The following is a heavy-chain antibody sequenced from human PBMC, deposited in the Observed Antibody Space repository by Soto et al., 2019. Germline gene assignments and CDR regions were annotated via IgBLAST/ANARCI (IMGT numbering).Heavy chain of an antibody. CDR2: ILPIYGTA. CDR3: ARERYRVYGDTVLNYYYYCMDV. D-gene: IGHD4-17*01. CDR1: GGTFSSYA. J-gene: IGHJ6*02. V-gene: IGHV1-69*12. Sequence: QVQLVRSGAEVKKPGSSVKVSCKASGGTFSSYAINWVRQAPGQGLEWLGGILPIYGTANYAQKFQGRVTITADESTRTAYMELSSLRSEDTAVYYFARERYRVYGDTVLNYYYYCMDVWGQGTTVTVSS.